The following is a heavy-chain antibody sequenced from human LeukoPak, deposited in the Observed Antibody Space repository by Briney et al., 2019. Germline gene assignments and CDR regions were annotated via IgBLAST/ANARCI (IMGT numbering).Heavy chain of an antibody. D-gene: IGHD3-10*01. V-gene: IGHV4-39*01. CDR1: GGSISSSNYY. Sequence: SETLSLTCTVSGGSISSSNYYWGWIRQPPGEGLEWIGTISYSGSTYYNPSLKSRVTIPVEMSKNQFSVQLGSVTAADTAVYYCARRPYNSGFDYWGQGTLVTVSS. J-gene: IGHJ4*02. CDR2: ISYSGST. CDR3: ARRPYNSGFDY.